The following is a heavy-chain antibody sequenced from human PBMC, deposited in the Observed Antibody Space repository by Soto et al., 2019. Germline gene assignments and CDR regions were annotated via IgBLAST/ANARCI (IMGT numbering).Heavy chain of an antibody. J-gene: IGHJ6*02. Sequence: SVKVSCKASGGTFSSYAISWVRQAPGQGLEWMGGIIPIFGTANYAQKFQGRVTITADESTSTAYMELSSLRSEDTAVYYCARVVEKCSSTSCYVGNEGGDYYYGMDVWGQGTTVTVSS. V-gene: IGHV1-69*13. CDR3: ARVVEKCSSTSCYVGNEGGDYYYGMDV. CDR2: IIPIFGTA. D-gene: IGHD2-2*01. CDR1: GGTFSSYA.